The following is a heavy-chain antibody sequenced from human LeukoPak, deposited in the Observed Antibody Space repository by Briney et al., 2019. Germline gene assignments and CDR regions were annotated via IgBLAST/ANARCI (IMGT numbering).Heavy chain of an antibody. V-gene: IGHV4-59*12. Sequence: PSETLSLTCTVSGGSISSYYWSWIQQPPGKGLEWIGYIYYSGSTNYNPSLKSRVTISADSSKSQFSLKLSSVTAADTAVYHCAKNGQSGFSFDPWGQGTLVTVSS. CDR2: IYYSGST. J-gene: IGHJ5*02. D-gene: IGHD1-26*01. CDR1: GGSISSYY. CDR3: AKNGQSGFSFDP.